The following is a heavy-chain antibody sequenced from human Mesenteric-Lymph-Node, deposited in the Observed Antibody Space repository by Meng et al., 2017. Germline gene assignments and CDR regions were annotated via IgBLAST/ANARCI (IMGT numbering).Heavy chain of an antibody. CDR1: GFTFSSYA. CDR2: IKGDGSEK. V-gene: IGHV3-7*03. Sequence: GESLKISCAASGFTFSSYAMSWVRQAPGKGLEWVANIKGDGSEKKYVDSVKGRFTISRDNAKNSLYLQMNSLKAEDSAVYFCTRHEWGEGGISWGQGTLVTVSS. CDR3: TRHEWGEGGIS. D-gene: IGHD1-26*01. J-gene: IGHJ5*02.